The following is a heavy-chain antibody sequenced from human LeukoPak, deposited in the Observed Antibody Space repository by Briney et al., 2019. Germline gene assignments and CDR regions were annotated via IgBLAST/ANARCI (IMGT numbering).Heavy chain of an antibody. CDR1: GGSFSGYY. Sequence: KTSETLSLTCAVYGGSFSGYYWSWIRQPPGKGLEWIGETNHSGSTNYNPSLKSRVTISVDTSKNQFSLKLSSVTAADTAVYYCARGGGAARPWTWFDPWGQGTLVTVSS. D-gene: IGHD6-6*01. J-gene: IGHJ5*02. CDR3: ARGGGAARPWTWFDP. CDR2: TNHSGST. V-gene: IGHV4-34*01.